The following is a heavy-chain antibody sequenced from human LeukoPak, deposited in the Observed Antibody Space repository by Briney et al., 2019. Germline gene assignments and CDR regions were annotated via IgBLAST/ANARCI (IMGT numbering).Heavy chain of an antibody. Sequence: PPGTISLTCAVSGGSITNTNWWSWVRQPPGKGLEWIGEINHSGSTNYNPSLKSRVTISVDKSKNQFSLKLTSVTAADTAVYYCARTYYYDPRGKNDWGQGTLVTVSS. J-gene: IGHJ4*02. CDR1: GGSITNTNW. D-gene: IGHD3-22*01. CDR3: ARTYYYDPRGKND. V-gene: IGHV4-4*03. CDR2: INHSGST.